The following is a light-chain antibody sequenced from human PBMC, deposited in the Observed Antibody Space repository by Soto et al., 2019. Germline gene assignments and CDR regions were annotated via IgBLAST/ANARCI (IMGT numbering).Light chain of an antibody. CDR2: EVT. CDR3: SSHTSGDTRV. CDR1: SSDVGGYDY. J-gene: IGLJ7*01. V-gene: IGLV2-14*01. Sequence: QSVLTQPASVYGSPGQSIAISCTGTSSDVGGYDYVSWYQQHPDKAPKLIISEVTKRPSGVSNRFSGAKSGNTASLTISGLQPDDEADYYCSSHTSGDTRVFGSGTQLTVL.